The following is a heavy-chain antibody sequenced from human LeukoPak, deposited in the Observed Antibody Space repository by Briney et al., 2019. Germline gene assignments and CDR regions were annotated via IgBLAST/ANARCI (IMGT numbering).Heavy chain of an antibody. Sequence: PSQTLSLTCTVSGGSISSGDYYWRWIRQPPGKGLEWIGYIYYSGSTYYNPSLKSRVTISVDTSKNQFSLKLSSVTAADTAVYYCARDRGERWRYGMDVWGQGTTVTVSS. J-gene: IGHJ6*02. CDR2: IYYSGST. CDR1: GGSISSGDYY. V-gene: IGHV4-30-4*01. D-gene: IGHD4-23*01. CDR3: ARDRGERWRYGMDV.